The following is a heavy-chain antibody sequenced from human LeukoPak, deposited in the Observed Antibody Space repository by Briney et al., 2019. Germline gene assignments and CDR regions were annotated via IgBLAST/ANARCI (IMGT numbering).Heavy chain of an antibody. CDR2: ISSSSSYV. CDR3: ARAGAIRTIDY. Sequence: GGSLRLSCAASGFTFSSYSMNWVRQAPGKGLEWVSSISSSSSYVYYADSVKGRFTISRDNAKNSLYLQMNSLRAEDTAVYYCARAGAIRTIDYWGQGTLVTVSS. CDR1: GFTFSSYS. J-gene: IGHJ4*02. D-gene: IGHD2-2*02. V-gene: IGHV3-21*01.